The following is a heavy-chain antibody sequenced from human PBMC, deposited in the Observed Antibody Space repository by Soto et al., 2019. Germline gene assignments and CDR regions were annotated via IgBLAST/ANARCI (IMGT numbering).Heavy chain of an antibody. CDR2: ISAYNGNT. D-gene: IGHD5-12*01. CDR3: ARYASATTLANFDY. J-gene: IGHJ4*02. V-gene: IGHV1-18*01. Sequence: GASVKVSCKASGYTFTSSGISWVRQAPGQGLEWMGWISAYNGNTNYAQKLQGRVTMTTDTSTSTAYMELRSLRSDDTAVYYCARYASATTLANFDYWGQGTLVTVSS. CDR1: GYTFTSSG.